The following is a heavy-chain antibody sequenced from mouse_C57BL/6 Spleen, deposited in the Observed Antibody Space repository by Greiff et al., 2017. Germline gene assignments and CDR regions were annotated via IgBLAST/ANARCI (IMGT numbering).Heavy chain of an antibody. J-gene: IGHJ2*01. CDR1: GYTFTSYT. CDR3: ARWGAYFDY. CDR2: INPSSGYT. V-gene: IGHV1-4*01. Sequence: VQGVESGAELARPGASVKMSCKASGYTFTSYTMHWVKQRPGQGLEWIGYINPSSGYTKYNQKFKDKATLTADKSSSTAYMQLSSLTSEDSAVYYCARWGAYFDYWGQGTTLTVSS.